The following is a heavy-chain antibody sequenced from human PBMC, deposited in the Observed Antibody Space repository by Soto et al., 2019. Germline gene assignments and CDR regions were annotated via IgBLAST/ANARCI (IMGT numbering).Heavy chain of an antibody. V-gene: IGHV4-59*08. CDR3: ARGRFLEWLSRDYYYYYGMDV. Sequence: SETLSLTCAVSGASISNYYWSWIRQSPGKGLEWIGYIYYGGSTNYNPSLKSRVTISTDTSKSHFSLQLSSVTAADTAVYYCARGRFLEWLSRDYYYYYGMDVWGQGTTVTVSS. D-gene: IGHD3-3*01. J-gene: IGHJ6*02. CDR2: IYYGGST. CDR1: GASISNYY.